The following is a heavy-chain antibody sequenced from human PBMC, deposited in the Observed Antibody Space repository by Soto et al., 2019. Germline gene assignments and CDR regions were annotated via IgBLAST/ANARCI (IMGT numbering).Heavy chain of an antibody. Sequence: SETVSQTCTVSGSSISSSSYYWGRIRQPPGKGLEWIGSIYYSGSTYYNPSLKSRVTISVDTSKNQFSLKLSSVTAADTAVYSCARHPNTAMGTYWMDPWGHGTLVTVSS. CDR2: IYYSGST. J-gene: IGHJ5*02. CDR3: ARHPNTAMGTYWMDP. V-gene: IGHV4-39*01. CDR1: GSSISSSSYY. D-gene: IGHD5-18*01.